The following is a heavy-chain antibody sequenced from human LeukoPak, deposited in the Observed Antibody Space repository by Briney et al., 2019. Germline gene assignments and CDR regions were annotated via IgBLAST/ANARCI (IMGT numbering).Heavy chain of an antibody. J-gene: IGHJ4*02. Sequence: GGSLRLSCAASGFTFGRYSMNWVRQAPGKGLEWVSSISSSSSYIYYADSVKGRFTISRDNAKNSLYLQMNSLRAEDTAVYYCARDPPLGSCSTISCPHLDYWGQGTLVTVSS. V-gene: IGHV3-21*01. D-gene: IGHD2-2*01. CDR2: ISSSSSYI. CDR1: GFTFGRYS. CDR3: ARDPPLGSCSTISCPHLDY.